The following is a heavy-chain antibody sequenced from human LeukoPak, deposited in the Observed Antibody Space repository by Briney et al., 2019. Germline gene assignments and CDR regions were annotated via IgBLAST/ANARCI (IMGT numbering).Heavy chain of an antibody. J-gene: IGHJ4*02. CDR3: ARVVGGSYYSANCFDY. V-gene: IGHV1-18*01. CDR1: GYTFTSYG. Sequence: ASVKVSCKPSGYTFTSYGISWERQAAGQGLEWMGWISAYNGNTNYAQKLQGRVTMTTDTSTSTASMELRSLRSDDTAVYYCARVVGGSYYSANCFDYWGQGTLVTVSS. D-gene: IGHD1-26*01. CDR2: ISAYNGNT.